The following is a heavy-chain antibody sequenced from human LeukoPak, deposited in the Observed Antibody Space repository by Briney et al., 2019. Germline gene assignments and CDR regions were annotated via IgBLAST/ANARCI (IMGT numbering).Heavy chain of an antibody. CDR1: GFTFDDYA. CDR3: AKAYCSSTSCYGNY. D-gene: IGHD2-2*01. Sequence: PGRSLRLSCAASGFTFDDYAMHWVRQAPGKGLEWVSGISWNSGSIGYADSVKGRFTISRDNAKNSLYLQMNSLRAEDTALYYCAKAYCSSTSCYGNYWGQGTLVTVSS. CDR2: ISWNSGSI. J-gene: IGHJ4*02. V-gene: IGHV3-9*01.